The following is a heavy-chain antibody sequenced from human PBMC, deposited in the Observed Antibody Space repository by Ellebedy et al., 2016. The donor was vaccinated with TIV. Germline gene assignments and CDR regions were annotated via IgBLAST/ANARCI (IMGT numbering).Heavy chain of an antibody. Sequence: PGGSLRLSCAASGFTSSKHVMPWVPQAPGKALESVALTSYDDSVQYYADSVKGRFNISRDNSKNTLYLQMNSLTDEDTALYFCARGRYLSRHSLDVWGQGTTVTVSS. CDR3: ARGRYLSRHSLDV. D-gene: IGHD1-26*01. J-gene: IGHJ6*02. V-gene: IGHV3-30*19. CDR1: GFTSSKHV. CDR2: TSYDDSVQ.